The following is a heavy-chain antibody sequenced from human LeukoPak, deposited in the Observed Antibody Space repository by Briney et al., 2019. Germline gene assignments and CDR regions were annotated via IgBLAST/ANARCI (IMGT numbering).Heavy chain of an antibody. CDR2: IWYDGSNK. V-gene: IGHV3-33*01. D-gene: IGHD2-21*02. J-gene: IGHJ4*02. Sequence: GRSLRLSCAASGFTFSSYGIRWVRQAPGKGLEWVAVIWYDGSNKYYADSVKGRFTISRDNSKNTVYLQVNSLRAEDTAVYYCARVSPEIVVVTGTGAPDYWGQGTLVTVSS. CDR3: ARVSPEIVVVTGTGAPDY. CDR1: GFTFSSYG.